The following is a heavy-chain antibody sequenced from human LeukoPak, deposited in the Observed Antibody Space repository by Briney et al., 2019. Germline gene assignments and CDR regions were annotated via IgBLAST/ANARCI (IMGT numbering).Heavy chain of an antibody. J-gene: IGHJ4*02. CDR3: TAGLGKTDDDS. D-gene: IGHD4-11*01. CDR1: GFNFNDAW. V-gene: IGHV3-15*01. Sequence: SGGSLRLSCEGSGFNFNDAWMSWIRQAPGRGLGWVGRVRTTAEGETTDYAAPVRGRFIISRDDSKNMVFLQMNRLETEDTAIYYCTAGLGKTDDDSWGQGTLVTVSS. CDR2: VRTTAEGETT.